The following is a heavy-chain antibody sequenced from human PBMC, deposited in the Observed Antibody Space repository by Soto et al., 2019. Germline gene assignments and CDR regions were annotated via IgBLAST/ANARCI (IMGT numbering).Heavy chain of an antibody. D-gene: IGHD3-22*01. CDR1: GFTFSDFS. V-gene: IGHV3-7*01. Sequence: EVQLVEPGGGLVQPGGSLRLSCAASGFTFSDFSMSWVRQSPGKGLEGVANIKQDGGDEDYLDSVKGRLTISRDNAKNSLYLQMTSLRAEDTAVYYCARVYYESRGPTKYRAFDLWGQGTMVTVSS. CDR3: ARVYYESRGPTKYRAFDL. CDR2: IKQDGGDE. J-gene: IGHJ3*01.